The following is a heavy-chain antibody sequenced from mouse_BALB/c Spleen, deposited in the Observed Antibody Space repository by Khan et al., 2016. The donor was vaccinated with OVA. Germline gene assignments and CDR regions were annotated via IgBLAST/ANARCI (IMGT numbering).Heavy chain of an antibody. J-gene: IGHJ3*01. Sequence: EVQLQQSGPELMKPGASVKISCEASGYSFTSYYIHWVMQSRGQSLEWIGYVDPFSAVTTYNQKFKGKATLTVDKSSSTAYIHLSNLTSEDSAVYYCTRHGYVAWFTYWGQGTLVTVSA. V-gene: IGHV1-31*01. CDR3: TRHGYVAWFTY. D-gene: IGHD2-2*01. CDR2: VDPFSAVT. CDR1: GYSFTSYY.